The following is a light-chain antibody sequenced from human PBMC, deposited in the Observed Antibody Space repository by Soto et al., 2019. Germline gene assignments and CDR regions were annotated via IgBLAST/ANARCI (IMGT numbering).Light chain of an antibody. CDR3: KSYAGSNTYV. Sequence: QSLLTQPPSASGSPGQSVTIPCTGTKNDIGVYDFVSWYQHHPGKAPRLIIYEVVQRPSGVPDRFSGSKSGNTASLTVSGLQAADEADYFCKSYAGSNTYVFGSGTKVTVL. CDR1: KNDIGVYDF. V-gene: IGLV2-8*01. J-gene: IGLJ1*01. CDR2: EVV.